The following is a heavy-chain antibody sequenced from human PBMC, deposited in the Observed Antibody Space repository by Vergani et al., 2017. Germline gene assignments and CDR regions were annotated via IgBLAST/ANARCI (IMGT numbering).Heavy chain of an antibody. CDR2: IYYSGST. CDR1: GGSVSSGSYY. J-gene: IGHJ2*01. D-gene: IGHD6-13*01. CDR3: AREKRKQDGWYFDL. Sequence: QVQLQESGPGLVKPSETLSLTCTVSGGSVSSGSYYWSWIRQPPGQGLEWIGYIYYSGSTNYNPSLKSRVTISVDTSKNQFSLKLSSGTAADTAVYYCAREKRKQDGWYFDLWGRGTLVTVSS. V-gene: IGHV4-61*01.